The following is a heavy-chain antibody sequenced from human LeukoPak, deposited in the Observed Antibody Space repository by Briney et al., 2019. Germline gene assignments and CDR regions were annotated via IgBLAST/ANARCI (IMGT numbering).Heavy chain of an antibody. Sequence: PSETLSLTCTVSGGSISSSSYYWGWVRQPPGKGLEWIGSIYYSGSTYYNPSLKSRVTISVDTSKNQFSLKLSSVTAADTAVYYCARFQVTTLYNDAFDIWGQGTMVTVSS. CDR1: GGSISSSSYY. D-gene: IGHD4-17*01. CDR2: IYYSGST. CDR3: ARFQVTTLYNDAFDI. V-gene: IGHV4-39*01. J-gene: IGHJ3*02.